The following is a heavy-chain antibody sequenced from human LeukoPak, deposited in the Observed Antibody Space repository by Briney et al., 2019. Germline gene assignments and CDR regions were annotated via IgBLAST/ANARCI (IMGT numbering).Heavy chain of an antibody. D-gene: IGHD2-15*01. V-gene: IGHV1-24*01. CDR3: APRGYCSGGSCYGGYFQH. CDR1: GYTLTELS. Sequence: GASVKVSCKVSGYTLTELSMHWVRQAPGKGLEWMGGFDPEDGETIYAQKFKGRVTMTEDTSTDTVYMELSSLRSEDTAVYYCAPRGYCSGGSCYGGYFQHWGQGTLVTVSS. CDR2: FDPEDGET. J-gene: IGHJ1*01.